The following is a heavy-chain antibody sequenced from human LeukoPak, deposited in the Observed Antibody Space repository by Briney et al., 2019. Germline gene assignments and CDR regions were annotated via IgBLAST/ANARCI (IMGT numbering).Heavy chain of an antibody. CDR1: GYTFISYG. D-gene: IGHD1-26*01. CDR3: ARDLELPLFNWFDP. CDR2: ISAYNGNT. J-gene: IGHJ5*02. V-gene: IGHV1-18*01. Sequence: ASVKVSCKASGYTFISYGISWVRQAPGQGLEWMGWISAYNGNTNYAQKLQGRVTMTTDTSTSTAYMELRSLRSDDTAVYYCARDLELPLFNWFDPWGQGTLVTVSS.